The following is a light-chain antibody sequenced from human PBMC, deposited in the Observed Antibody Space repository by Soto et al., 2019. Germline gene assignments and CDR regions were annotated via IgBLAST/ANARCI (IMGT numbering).Light chain of an antibody. CDR3: AAWDSSLNAGV. CDR1: ISNIGNSF. J-gene: IGLJ3*02. Sequence: QSVLTQPPSVSAAPGQKVTISCSGSISNIGNSFVSWYQQLPGTAPKLLIHENNKRPSGIPDRFSGSKSGTSATLGIAGLQTGDEAEYYCAAWDSSLNAGVFGGGTKVTVL. CDR2: ENN. V-gene: IGLV1-51*02.